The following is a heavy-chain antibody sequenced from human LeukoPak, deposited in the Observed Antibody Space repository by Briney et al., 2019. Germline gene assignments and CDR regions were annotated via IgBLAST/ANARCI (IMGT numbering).Heavy chain of an antibody. CDR3: AKTLYIAAAPGGFDY. CDR1: GYTLTELS. CDR2: INPKNAGT. J-gene: IGHJ4*02. D-gene: IGHD6-13*01. Sequence: ASVKVSCKVSGYTLTELSMHWVRQAPGKGLEWMGWINPKNAGTNYAQKFQGRVTMTRYTYTGTAYMYLSRLRSDDTAVYYCAKTLYIAAAPGGFDYWGQGTLVAVSS. V-gene: IGHV1-2*02.